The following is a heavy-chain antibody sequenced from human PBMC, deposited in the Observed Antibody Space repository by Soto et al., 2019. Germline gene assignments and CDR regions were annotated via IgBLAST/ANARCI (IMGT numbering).Heavy chain of an antibody. D-gene: IGHD6-19*01. CDR2: ISGSGGST. V-gene: IGHV3-23*01. J-gene: IGHJ6*02. CDR1: GFTFSSYA. Sequence: GGSLRLSCAASGFTFSSYAMSWVRQAPGKGLEWVSAISGSGGSTYYADSVKGRFTISRDNSKNTLYLQMNSLRAEDPAVYYCAKPSAGTFFYYYYGMDVWGQGTTVTVSS. CDR3: AKPSAGTFFYYYYGMDV.